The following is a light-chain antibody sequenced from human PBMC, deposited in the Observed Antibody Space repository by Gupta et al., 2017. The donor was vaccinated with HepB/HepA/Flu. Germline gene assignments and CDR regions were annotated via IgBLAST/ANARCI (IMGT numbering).Light chain of an antibody. CDR1: QSVRSSY. CDR3: QQYDSVPIT. Sequence: EIVLTQSPGTLSLSPGERATLSCRASQSVRSSYLAWYQQKPGQAPRLLIYGASSRATAIPDRFSGSGSGTDFTLTISSLEPEDFTVYYCQQYDSVPITFVQGTRLEIK. CDR2: GAS. V-gene: IGKV3-20*01. J-gene: IGKJ5*01.